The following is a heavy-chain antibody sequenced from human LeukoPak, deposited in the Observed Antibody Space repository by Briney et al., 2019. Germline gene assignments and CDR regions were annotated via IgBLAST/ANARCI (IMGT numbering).Heavy chain of an antibody. CDR1: GYTFTGYY. CDR2: INPNSGGT. V-gene: IGHV1-2*02. D-gene: IGHD6-25*01. CDR3: ARGKYSSGLDY. Sequence: VASVKVSCKASGYTFTGYYMHWVRQAPGQGLEWMGWINPNSGGTNYAQKFQGRVTMTRDTSTSTVYMELSSLRSEDTAVYYCARGKYSSGLDYWGQGTLVTVSS. J-gene: IGHJ4*02.